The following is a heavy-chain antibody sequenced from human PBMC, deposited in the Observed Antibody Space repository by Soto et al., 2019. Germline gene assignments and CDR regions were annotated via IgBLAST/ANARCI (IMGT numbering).Heavy chain of an antibody. J-gene: IGHJ3*02. Sequence: QVQLVQSGAEVKKPGSSMKVSCKASGGTFSTSSINWVRQAPGQRAEWMGNIPPIFGTADYAQKFQDRIPITADKSTNTAYMELRSLFSEDTAVYYCARGHEYGGNSDAFDIWGQGTVVTVSS. CDR1: GGTFSTSS. V-gene: IGHV1-69*14. CDR2: IPPIFGTA. CDR3: ARGHEYGGNSDAFDI. D-gene: IGHD4-17*01.